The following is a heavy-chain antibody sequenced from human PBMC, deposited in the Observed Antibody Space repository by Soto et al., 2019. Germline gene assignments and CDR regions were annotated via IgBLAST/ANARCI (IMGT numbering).Heavy chain of an antibody. CDR2: IHSSGNS. V-gene: IGHV4-59*01. J-gene: IGHJ4*02. CDR3: ARGGGLTPNFDY. CDR1: GGSISSYY. Sequence: SETLSLTCTVSGGSISSYYWSWIRQPPGKGLEWIGYIHSSGNSNYNPSLKSRVTASADTSKNQFSLKLKSVTAADTAVYYCARGGGLTPNFDYWGQGTLVTVSS. D-gene: IGHD7-27*01.